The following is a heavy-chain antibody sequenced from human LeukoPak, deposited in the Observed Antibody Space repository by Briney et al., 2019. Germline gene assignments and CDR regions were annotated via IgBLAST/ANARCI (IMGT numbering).Heavy chain of an antibody. CDR2: ISEYDGRT. J-gene: IGHJ5*02. Sequence: GGSLRLSCAASGFTFSSHVMNWVRQAPGKGLEWVASISEYDGRTFYADSVNGRFTISRDNSKNTLYLQMNSLRAEDTAVYYCAKGRITPGGFDPWGQGTLVTVSS. CDR3: AKGRITPGGFDP. V-gene: IGHV3-23*01. D-gene: IGHD3-10*01. CDR1: GFTFSSHV.